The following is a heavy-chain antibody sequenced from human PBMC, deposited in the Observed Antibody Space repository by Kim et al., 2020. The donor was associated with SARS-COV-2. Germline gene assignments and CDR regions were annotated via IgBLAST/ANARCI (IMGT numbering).Heavy chain of an antibody. CDR3: ARAPVWNLITMIVVATGYVY. J-gene: IGHJ4*02. Sequence: ASVKVSCKASGYTFTSYAMHWVRQAPGLRLEWMGWINAGNGNTKYSQKFQGRVTITRDTSASTAYMELSSLRSEDTAVYYCARAPVWNLITMIVVATGYVYWGQGTLVTVSS. V-gene: IGHV1-3*01. CDR2: INAGNGNT. CDR1: GYTFTSYA. D-gene: IGHD3-22*01.